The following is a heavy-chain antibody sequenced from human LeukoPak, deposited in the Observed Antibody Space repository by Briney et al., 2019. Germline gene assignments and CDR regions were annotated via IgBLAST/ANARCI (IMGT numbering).Heavy chain of an antibody. CDR2: IYYSGST. J-gene: IGHJ4*02. CDR3: ARVGYYYDSSGYHYYFDY. CDR1: GGSISSSYYY. V-gene: IGHV4-39*07. D-gene: IGHD3-22*01. Sequence: SETLSLTCTVSGGSISSSYYYWGWIRQPPGKGLEWIGSIYYSGSTNYNPSLKSRVTISVDKSKNQFSLKLSSVTAADTAVYYCARVGYYYDSSGYHYYFDYWGQGTLVTVSS.